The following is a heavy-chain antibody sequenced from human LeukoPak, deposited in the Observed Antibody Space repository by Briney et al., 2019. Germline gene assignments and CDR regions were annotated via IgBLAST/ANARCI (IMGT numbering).Heavy chain of an antibody. CDR3: AGNVDTAMITFDY. J-gene: IGHJ4*02. Sequence: SETLSLTCTVSADSISNYYWTWLRQPPGKGLEWIGYIYNSGSTYYNPSLKSRVTISVDTSKNQFSLKLGSVTAADTAMYYCAGNVDTAMITFDYWGQGTLVTVSS. CDR1: ADSISNYY. D-gene: IGHD5-18*01. CDR2: IYNSGST. V-gene: IGHV4-59*08.